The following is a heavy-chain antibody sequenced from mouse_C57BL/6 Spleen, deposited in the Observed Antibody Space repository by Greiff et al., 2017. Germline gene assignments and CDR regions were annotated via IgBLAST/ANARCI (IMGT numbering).Heavy chain of an antibody. D-gene: IGHD3-2*02. J-gene: IGHJ1*03. CDR2: FHPYNDDT. CDR1: GYTFTTYP. Sequence: QVQLQQSGAELVKPGASVKMSCKASGYTFTTYPIEWMKQNHGKSLEWIGNFHPYNDDTKYNDKFKGKATLTVEKSSSKVYLELSRLTSDDSAVYYCARNRDSSGHDWYFDGWGTGTTVTVSS. V-gene: IGHV1-47*01. CDR3: ARNRDSSGHDWYFDG.